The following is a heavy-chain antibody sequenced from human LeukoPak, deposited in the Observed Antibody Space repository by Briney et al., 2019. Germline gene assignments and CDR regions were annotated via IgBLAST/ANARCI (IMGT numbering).Heavy chain of an antibody. J-gene: IGHJ4*02. Sequence: AGGSLRLSCAASGHTFSSYAMHWVREAPGKGLEWVAVISYDGSNKYYADSVKGRFTISRDNSKNTPYLQMNSLRAEDTAVYYCARKGYDSSGLSVPFDYWGQGTLVTVSS. D-gene: IGHD3-22*01. CDR3: ARKGYDSSGLSVPFDY. CDR1: GHTFSSYA. V-gene: IGHV3-30-3*01. CDR2: ISYDGSNK.